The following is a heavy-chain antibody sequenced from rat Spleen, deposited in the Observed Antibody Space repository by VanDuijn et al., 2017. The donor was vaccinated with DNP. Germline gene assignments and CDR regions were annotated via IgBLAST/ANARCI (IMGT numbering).Heavy chain of an antibody. V-gene: IGHV4-2*01. D-gene: IGHD1-11*01. J-gene: IGHJ2*01. CDR3: TRGPNYGGDSDYFDY. CDR1: GFNFNDYW. CDR2: IHKDSSTI. Sequence: EVKLVESGGGLVQPGRSLKLSCAASGFNFNDYWMGWVRQAPGKGLEWIGQIHKDSSTINYTPSLKDKFTISRDNVQNTLYLQTSTLGSEDTAIYFCTRGPNYGGDSDYFDYWGQGVMVTVSS.